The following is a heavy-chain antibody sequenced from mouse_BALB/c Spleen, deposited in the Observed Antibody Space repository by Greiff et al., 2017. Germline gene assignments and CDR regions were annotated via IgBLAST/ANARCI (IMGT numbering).Heavy chain of an antibody. CDR1: GFTFSSYT. CDR2: VSSGGSYT. V-gene: IGHV5-6-4*01. Sequence: EVKLVESGGGLVKPGGSLKLSCAASGFTFSSYTMSWVRQTPEKRLEWVATVSSGGSYTYYPDSVKGRFTISRDNAKNTLYLQMSSLKSEDTAMYYCTREERDAMDYWGQGTSVTVSS. J-gene: IGHJ4*01. CDR3: TREERDAMDY.